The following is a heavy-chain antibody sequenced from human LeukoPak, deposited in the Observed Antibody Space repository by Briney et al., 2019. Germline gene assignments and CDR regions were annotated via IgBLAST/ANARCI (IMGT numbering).Heavy chain of an antibody. J-gene: IGHJ5*02. D-gene: IGHD3-3*01. CDR3: ARDGNDFWSGPNWFDP. V-gene: IGHV4-31*03. Sequence: SEIPSLTCTVSGGSIRSGGYYWTWIRQHPGKGLEWIGYIYYCGSTYYKPTLKSRVTISVETSKNKFSLKLSSVTAADTAVCYCARDGNDFWSGPNWFDPWGQGTLVTVSS. CDR2: IYYCGST. CDR1: GGSIRSGGYY.